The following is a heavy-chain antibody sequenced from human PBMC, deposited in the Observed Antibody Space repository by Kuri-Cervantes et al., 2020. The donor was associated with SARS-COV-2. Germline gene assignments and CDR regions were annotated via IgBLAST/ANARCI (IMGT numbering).Heavy chain of an antibody. V-gene: IGHV4-59*12. CDR1: GGSISSYY. Sequence: SETLSLTCTVSGGSISSYYWTWIRQTPGKGLEWIGYIYYSGTTESNPSLKSRVTMSVDASKNQFSLRLNSVTAADTAIYYCARDLWGGDYWGQGILVTVSS. D-gene: IGHD2-21*01. CDR2: IYYSGTT. J-gene: IGHJ4*02. CDR3: ARDLWGGDY.